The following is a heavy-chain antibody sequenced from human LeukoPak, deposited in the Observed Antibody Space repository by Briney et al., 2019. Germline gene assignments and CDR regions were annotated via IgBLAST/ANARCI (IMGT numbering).Heavy chain of an antibody. J-gene: IGHJ1*01. V-gene: IGHV3-30*02. CDR2: IRYDGSDK. Sequence: GGSLRLSCAASGFTFSSYAMRWVRQAPGKGLEWVAFIRYDGSDKYYADSVKGRLTISRDNSKNTLYLQMNSLRAEETAVYYCAKDINVIPAAIGGFQHWGQGTLVTVSS. D-gene: IGHD2-2*02. CDR3: AKDINVIPAAIGGFQH. CDR1: GFTFSSYA.